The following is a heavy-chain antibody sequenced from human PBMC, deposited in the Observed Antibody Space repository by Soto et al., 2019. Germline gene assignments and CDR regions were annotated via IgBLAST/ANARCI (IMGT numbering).Heavy chain of an antibody. J-gene: IGHJ5*01. D-gene: IGHD3-16*01. Sequence: GGSLRLSCTASGFTFSRYGMHWVRQAPGKGLEWVAVISDDRSNKYYADSVKGRFTISRDNSKNTLYLQMNSLRAEDTAVYYCAKDKDDFVWGSYDSWGQGIPVTVSS. CDR3: AKDKDDFVWGSYDS. V-gene: IGHV3-30*18. CDR1: GFTFSRYG. CDR2: ISDDRSNK.